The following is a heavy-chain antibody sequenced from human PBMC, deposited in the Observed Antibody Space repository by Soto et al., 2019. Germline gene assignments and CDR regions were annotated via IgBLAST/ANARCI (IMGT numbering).Heavy chain of an antibody. CDR2: TYYRSKWCN. J-gene: IGHJ5*02. V-gene: IGHV6-1*01. CDR3: AANRFWFEP. Sequence: PSQTLSPPCAISGDSLPRHSAALNWPRQSPSRGLEWLGRTYYRSKWCNDYAVSVQSRITIDPDTSKNQFSLQLNSVTPEVTAVYYCAANRFWFEPWGQGTLVTVSS. CDR1: GDSLPRHSAA.